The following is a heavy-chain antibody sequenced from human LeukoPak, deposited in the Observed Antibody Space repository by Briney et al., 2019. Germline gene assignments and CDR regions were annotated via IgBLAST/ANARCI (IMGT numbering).Heavy chain of an antibody. Sequence: KPSETLSLTCDVYGGSFSGYYWSWIRQPPGKGLEWIGEINHSGSTNYNPSLKSRVTISVDTSKSQFSLKLSSVTAADTAVYYCARELTYADYWGQGTLVTVSS. CDR2: INHSGST. CDR1: GGSFSGYY. CDR3: ARELTYADY. J-gene: IGHJ4*02. D-gene: IGHD1-26*01. V-gene: IGHV4-34*01.